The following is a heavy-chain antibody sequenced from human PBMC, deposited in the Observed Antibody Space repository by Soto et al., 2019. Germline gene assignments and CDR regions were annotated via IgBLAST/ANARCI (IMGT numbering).Heavy chain of an antibody. CDR1: GYTFTSYD. J-gene: IGHJ6*02. CDR3: ARGVDAGVDV. D-gene: IGHD1-1*01. CDR2: MSPNSGAT. Sequence: QVQLVQSGAEVTKPGASVKVSCKASGYTFTSYDINWVRQATGQGLEWMGWMSPNSGATGYAQKFQGRVTMTRDTSISTAYMELSHLRSEDTAIYYCARGVDAGVDVWGQGTTVTVSS. V-gene: IGHV1-8*01.